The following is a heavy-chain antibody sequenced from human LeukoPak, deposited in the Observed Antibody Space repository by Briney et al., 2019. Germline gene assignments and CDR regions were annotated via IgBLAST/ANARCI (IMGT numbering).Heavy chain of an antibody. V-gene: IGHV1-69*13. D-gene: IGHD5-12*01. J-gene: IGHJ6*02. CDR1: GGTFSNYA. CDR2: IIPIFGTA. CDR3: ARAPYPDSGYGPSRYYYYGMDV. Sequence: ASVNVSCKASGGTFSNYAISWVRQAPGQGLEWMGGIIPIFGTANCAQKFQGRVTITADEPTSTAYMELSSLRSEDTAVYYCARAPYPDSGYGPSRYYYYGMDVWGQGTTVTVSS.